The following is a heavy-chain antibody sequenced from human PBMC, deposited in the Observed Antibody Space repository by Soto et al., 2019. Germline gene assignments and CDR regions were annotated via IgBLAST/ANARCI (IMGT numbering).Heavy chain of an antibody. CDR2: ISGSGGST. CDR3: AKDGVYCSSTSCYYGPRGGMDV. CDR1: GFTFSSYA. V-gene: IGHV3-23*01. D-gene: IGHD2-2*01. Sequence: PGGSLRLSCAASGFTFSSYAMGWVRQAPGKGLEWVSAISGSGGSTYYADSVKGRFTISRDNSKNTLYLQMNSLRAEDTAVYYCAKDGVYCSSTSCYYGPRGGMDVWGQGTTVTVSS. J-gene: IGHJ6*02.